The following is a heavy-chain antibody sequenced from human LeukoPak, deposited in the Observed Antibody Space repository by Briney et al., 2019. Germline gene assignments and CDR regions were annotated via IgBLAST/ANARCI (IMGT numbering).Heavy chain of an antibody. V-gene: IGHV3-48*02. CDR1: GFTFSSYS. J-gene: IGHJ4*02. CDR2: ITGDASTV. Sequence: PGGSLRLSCAASGFTFSSYSMNWVRQAPGKGLEWASHITGDASTVNYADSVKGRFTISRDNAKNSLFLQMNSLRDEDTAVYYCLRRLAYWGQGTLVTVSS. CDR3: LRRLAY.